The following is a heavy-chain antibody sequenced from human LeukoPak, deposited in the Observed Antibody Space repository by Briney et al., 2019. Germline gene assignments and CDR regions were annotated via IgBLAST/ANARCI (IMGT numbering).Heavy chain of an antibody. Sequence: SETLSLTCAVSGGSISSGGYSWSWIRQPPGKGLEWIGYIYHSGSTYYNPSLKSRVTISVGRSKNQFSLKLSSVTAADTAVYYCARGARGTRFDPWGQGTLVTVSS. V-gene: IGHV4-30-2*01. J-gene: IGHJ5*02. CDR1: GGSISSGGYS. CDR2: IYHSGST. CDR3: ARGARGTRFDP.